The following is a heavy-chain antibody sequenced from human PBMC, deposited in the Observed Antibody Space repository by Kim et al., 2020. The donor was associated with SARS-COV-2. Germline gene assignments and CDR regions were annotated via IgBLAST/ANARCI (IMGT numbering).Heavy chain of an antibody. CDR3: ARGYDNYYYYYGMDV. CDR2: IYSGGST. D-gene: IGHD5-12*01. J-gene: IGHJ6*02. V-gene: IGHV3-53*01. Sequence: GGSLRLSCAASGFTVSSNYMSWVRQAPGKGLEWVSVIYSGGSTYYADSVKGRFTISRDNSKNTLYLQMNSLRAEDTAVYYCARGYDNYYYYYGMDVWGQGTTVTVSS. CDR1: GFTVSSNY.